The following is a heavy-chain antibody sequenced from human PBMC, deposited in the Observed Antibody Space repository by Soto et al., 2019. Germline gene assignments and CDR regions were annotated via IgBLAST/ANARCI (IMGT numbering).Heavy chain of an antibody. D-gene: IGHD1-26*01. CDR3: VRDRDLYRDMFHADL. CDR1: GFTFSYYW. V-gene: IGHV3-74*01. J-gene: IGHJ4*01. CDR2: IHSDGSST. Sequence: GGSLRLSCAASGFTFSYYWMQWVRQAPGQGLVWVSRIHSDGSSTTYADSVKGRFTISRDNAKNTLYLQMNSLRDEDTAVYFCVRDRDLYRDMFHADLWGQGTLVTVSS.